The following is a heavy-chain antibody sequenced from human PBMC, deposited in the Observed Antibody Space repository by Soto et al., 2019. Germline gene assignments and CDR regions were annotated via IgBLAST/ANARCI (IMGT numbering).Heavy chain of an antibody. J-gene: IGHJ6*01. CDR3: AKGAAIVAPGTRFYLYNAMDV. CDR1: GYTFTGYY. D-gene: IGHD5-12*01. CDR2: INPNSGDT. Sequence: ASVKVSCKASGYTFTGYYVHWVRQAPGQGLEWMGWINPNSGDTYLAQRFQGRVTMNRDTSIGTAYMELRGLTSDDTAEYYCAKGAAIVAPGTRFYLYNAMDVWGQGNTVTVSS. V-gene: IGHV1-2*02.